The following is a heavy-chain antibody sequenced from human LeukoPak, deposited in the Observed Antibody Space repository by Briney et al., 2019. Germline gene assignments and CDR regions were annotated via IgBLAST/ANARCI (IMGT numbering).Heavy chain of an antibody. Sequence: AETLSLTCAVYGGSFSCYDWSWIRQAPGKGLEWIWEINHSGSTNYNAALKSRVTISVDPSKNELSLKLRSVTAADTAVYYCARGRILHYWGQGTLVTVSS. CDR3: ARGRILHY. D-gene: IGHD3-3*01. V-gene: IGHV4-34*01. CDR2: INHSGST. J-gene: IGHJ4*02. CDR1: GGSFSCYD.